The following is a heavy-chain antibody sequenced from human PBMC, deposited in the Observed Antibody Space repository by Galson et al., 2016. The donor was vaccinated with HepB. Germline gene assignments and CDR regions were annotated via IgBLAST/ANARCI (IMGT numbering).Heavy chain of an antibody. J-gene: IGHJ6*02. Sequence: QSGAEVKKPGETLRISCQASGYSFSSYWIAWVRQEPGKGLEWMGMVYPGDSDTKYSPSFQGHVTISADASTSIAFLQWSGLKASDTAIYYCARQRYYNLWSSFGPRGAMDVWGQGTTVTVSS. CDR2: VYPGDSDT. V-gene: IGHV5-51*01. CDR3: ARQRYYNLWSSFGPRGAMDV. CDR1: GYSFSSYW. D-gene: IGHD3-3*01.